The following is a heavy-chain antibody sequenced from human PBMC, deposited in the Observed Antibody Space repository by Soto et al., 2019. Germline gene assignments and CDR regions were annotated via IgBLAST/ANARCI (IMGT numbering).Heavy chain of an antibody. CDR2: IFSNDEK. V-gene: IGHV2-26*01. CDR1: FISLTNARVG. Sequence: XGPTLVNPTYTLPLTCTVSFISLTNARVGVSWIRQPPGEALEWLAHIFSNDEKSYSASLKSRLTISKDTSKSQVVLTMTNMDPVDTATYYCARNPNDYAAPHYFYGLDVWGQRTTVTVSS. D-gene: IGHD4-17*01. CDR3: ARNPNDYAAPHYFYGLDV. J-gene: IGHJ6*02.